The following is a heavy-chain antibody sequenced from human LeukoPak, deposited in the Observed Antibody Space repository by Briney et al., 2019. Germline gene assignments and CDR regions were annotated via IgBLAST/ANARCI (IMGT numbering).Heavy chain of an antibody. J-gene: IGHJ4*02. CDR3: ARDSDILTGYLAFDY. D-gene: IGHD3-9*01. V-gene: IGHV1-2*06. Sequence: ASVKVSCKASGYTFTGYYMHWVRQAPGQGLEWVGRINPNSGGTNYAQKFQGRVTMTRDTSISTAYMELSRLRSDDTAVYYCARDSDILTGYLAFDYWGQGTLVTVSS. CDR1: GYTFTGYY. CDR2: INPNSGGT.